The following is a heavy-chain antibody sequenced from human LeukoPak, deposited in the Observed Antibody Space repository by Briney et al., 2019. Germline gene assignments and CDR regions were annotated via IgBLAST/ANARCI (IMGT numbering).Heavy chain of an antibody. D-gene: IGHD3-16*01. J-gene: IGHJ4*02. V-gene: IGHV3-30*03. Sequence: PGGSLRLSCAASGFTFSSYSMNWVRQAPGKGLEWVAVISYDGSNKYYADSVKGRFTISRDNSKNTLYLQMNSLRAEDTAVYYCAREEAREEARKFKSVGDYWGQGTLVTVSS. CDR1: GFTFSSYS. CDR3: AREEAREEARKFKSVGDY. CDR2: ISYDGSNK.